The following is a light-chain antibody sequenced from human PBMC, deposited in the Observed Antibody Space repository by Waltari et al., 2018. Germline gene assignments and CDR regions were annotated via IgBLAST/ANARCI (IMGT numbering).Light chain of an antibody. CDR2: GAS. J-gene: IGKJ1*01. CDR1: QSVSSN. CDR3: QQYNNWPPPWT. V-gene: IGKV3-15*01. Sequence: EIVMTQSPATLSVSPGERATLSCRASQSVSSNLAWYQQKPGPAPRLLIYGASTRATGIPARFSGSGSGTEFTLTISSLQSEDFAVYYCQQYNNWPPPWTFGQGTKVEIK.